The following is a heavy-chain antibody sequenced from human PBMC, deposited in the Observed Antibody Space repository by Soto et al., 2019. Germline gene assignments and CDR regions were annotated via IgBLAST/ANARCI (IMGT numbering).Heavy chain of an antibody. CDR3: AREGSGVVEVSGTPSYYHGMDV. D-gene: IGHD2-15*01. J-gene: IGHJ6*01. CDR1: GYNFTSYC. V-gene: IGHV1-46*01. CDR2: CNPRGGSA. Sequence: ASVKVSCKASGYNFTSYCMHWVRQAPGQGLEWVGLCNPRGGSASYAQKFKGRVTMTRDTSTNTVYMELSSLRSEDTAVYYCAREGSGVVEVSGTPSYYHGMDVWGQGTTVTVAP.